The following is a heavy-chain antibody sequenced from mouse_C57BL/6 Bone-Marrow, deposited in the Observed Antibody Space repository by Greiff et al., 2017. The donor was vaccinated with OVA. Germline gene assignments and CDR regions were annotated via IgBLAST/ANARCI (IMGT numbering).Heavy chain of an antibody. CDR2: IRLKSDNYAT. Sequence: EVKLQESGGGLVQPGGSMKLSCVASGFTFSNYWMNWVRQSPEKGLEWVAQIRLKSDNYATHYAESVKGRFTISRDDSKSSVYLQMNNLRAEDTGIYYCTEAGTYYYAMDYWGQGTSVTVSS. CDR1: GFTFSNYW. CDR3: TEAGTYYYAMDY. D-gene: IGHD4-1*01. V-gene: IGHV6-3*01. J-gene: IGHJ4*01.